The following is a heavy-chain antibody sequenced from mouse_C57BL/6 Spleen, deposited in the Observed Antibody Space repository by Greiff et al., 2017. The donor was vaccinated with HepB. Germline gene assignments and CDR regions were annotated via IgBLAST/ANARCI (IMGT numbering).Heavy chain of an antibody. Sequence: VQLQQPGAELVKPGASVKLSCKASGYTFTSYWMHWVKQRPGQGLEWIGMIHPNSGSTNYNEKFKSKATLTVDKSSSTAYMQLSSLTSEDSAVYYCAREGEQGYFDYWGQGTTLTVSS. CDR2: IHPNSGST. J-gene: IGHJ2*01. CDR3: AREGEQGYFDY. V-gene: IGHV1-64*01. CDR1: GYTFTSYW.